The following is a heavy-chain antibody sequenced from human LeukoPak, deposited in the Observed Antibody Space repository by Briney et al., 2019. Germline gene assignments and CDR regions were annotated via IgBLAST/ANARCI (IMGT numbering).Heavy chain of an antibody. CDR3: ARSRSGNYFDY. CDR1: GFAFSGYS. V-gene: IGHV3-48*02. Sequence: GGSLRLSCAGTGFAFSGYSMNWVRQAPGKGLEWVSYISSSGGNTYYADSAKGRFTISRDNAQNSLYLQMNSLRDEDTAVYHCARSRSGNYFDYWGQGTLVSVSS. D-gene: IGHD1-26*01. J-gene: IGHJ4*02. CDR2: ISSSGGNT.